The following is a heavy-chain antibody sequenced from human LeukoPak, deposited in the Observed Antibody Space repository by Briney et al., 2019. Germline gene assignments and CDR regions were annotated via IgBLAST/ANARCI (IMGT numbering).Heavy chain of an antibody. CDR2: IHRSGSP. J-gene: IGHJ4*02. V-gene: IGHV4-4*02. D-gene: IGHD1-14*01. Sequence: SETLSLTCTVSLDSTTSNFWSWVRQPPGKGLEWIGEIHRSGSPNYNPSLQSRVTISIDRSRNQIVLELSSVTAADTAVYYCAREILGGFNPGSYWGQGILVTVSS. CDR1: LDSTTSNF. CDR3: AREILGGFNPGSY.